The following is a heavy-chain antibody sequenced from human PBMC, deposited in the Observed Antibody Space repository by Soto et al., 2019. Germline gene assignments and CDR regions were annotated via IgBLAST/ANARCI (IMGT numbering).Heavy chain of an antibody. CDR3: TTIMGLRYFDWLPSYYYYYGMDV. J-gene: IGHJ6*02. Sequence: GGSLRLSCAASGFTFSNAWMNWVRQAPGKGLEWVGRIKSKTDGGTTDYAAPVKGRFTISRDDSKNTLYLQMNSLKTEDTAVYYCTTIMGLRYFDWLPSYYYYYGMDVWGQGTTVTVSS. V-gene: IGHV3-15*07. CDR1: GFTFSNAW. CDR2: IKSKTDGGTT. D-gene: IGHD3-9*01.